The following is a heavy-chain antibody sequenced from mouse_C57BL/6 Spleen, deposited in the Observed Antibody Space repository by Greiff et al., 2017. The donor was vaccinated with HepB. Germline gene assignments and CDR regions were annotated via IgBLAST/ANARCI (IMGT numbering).Heavy chain of an antibody. J-gene: IGHJ4*01. D-gene: IGHD1-1*01. CDR1: GYAFTNYL. CDR2: INPGSGGT. V-gene: IGHV1-54*01. CDR3: ARDGVYADYAMDY. Sequence: QVQLQQSGAELVRPGTSVKVSCKASGYAFTNYLIEWVKQRPGQGLEWIGVINPGSGGTNYNEKFKGKATLTADKSSSTAYMQLSSLTSEDSAVYFCARDGVYADYAMDYWGQGTSVTVSS.